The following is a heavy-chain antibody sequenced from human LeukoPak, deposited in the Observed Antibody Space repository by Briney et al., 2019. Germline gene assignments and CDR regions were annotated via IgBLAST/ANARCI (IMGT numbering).Heavy chain of an antibody. J-gene: IGHJ4*02. D-gene: IGHD2-15*01. CDR2: MFYGGST. Sequence: SETLSLTCTVSGVSISTSTHYWAWIRQPPGKVLEWIASMFYGGSTYYNASLRSRVSLSVDTSRNQFSLKLSSVTASDTAIFYCVRQGGWGGAASLIDFWGQGTLVTVSS. CDR3: VRQGGWGGAASLIDF. V-gene: IGHV4-39*01. CDR1: GVSISTSTHY.